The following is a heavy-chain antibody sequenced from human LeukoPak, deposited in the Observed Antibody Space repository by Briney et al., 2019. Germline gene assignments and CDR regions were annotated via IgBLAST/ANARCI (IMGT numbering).Heavy chain of an antibody. CDR2: ISAYNGNT. Sequence: ASVKVSCKASGYTFTSYGISWVRQAPGQGLEWMGWISAYNGNTNYAQKLQGRVTMTTDTSTSTAYMELRSLRSDDTAVYYCARPYYDILTGYETDAFDTWGQGTMVTVSS. CDR3: ARPYYDILTGYETDAFDT. D-gene: IGHD3-9*01. V-gene: IGHV1-18*01. CDR1: GYTFTSYG. J-gene: IGHJ3*02.